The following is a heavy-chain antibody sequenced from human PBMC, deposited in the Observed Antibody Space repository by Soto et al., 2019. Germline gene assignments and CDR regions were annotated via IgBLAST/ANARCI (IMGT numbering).Heavy chain of an antibody. CDR2: IKSKTDGGTT. CDR3: TTDRYAVTTFPHFDY. V-gene: IGHV3-15*07. Sequence: EVQLVESGGGLVKPGGSLRLSCAASGFTFSNAWMNWVRQAPGKGLEWVGRIKSKTDGGTTDYAAPVKGRFTISRDDSKNTLYLQMNGLKTEDTAVYYCTTDRYAVTTFPHFDYWGQGTLVTVSS. CDR1: GFTFSNAW. D-gene: IGHD4-17*01. J-gene: IGHJ4*02.